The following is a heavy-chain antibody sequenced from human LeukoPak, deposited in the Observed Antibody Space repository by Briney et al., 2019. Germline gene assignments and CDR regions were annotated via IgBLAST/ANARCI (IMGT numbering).Heavy chain of an antibody. CDR1: GYARSVSG. CDR2: ISAYNGNT. Sequence: ASVRVSCKDPGYARSVSGISTGRPAPGQGLEWMGWISAYNGNTNYAQKLQGGVTMTTDTSTSTAYMELRSLRSDDTAVYYCARDRVRLDTAMVTLSNWGQGTLVTVSS. D-gene: IGHD5-18*01. CDR3: ARDRVRLDTAMVTLSN. J-gene: IGHJ4*02. V-gene: IGHV1-18*01.